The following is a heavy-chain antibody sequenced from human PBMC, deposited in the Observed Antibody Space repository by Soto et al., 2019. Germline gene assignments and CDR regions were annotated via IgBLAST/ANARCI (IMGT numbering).Heavy chain of an antibody. D-gene: IGHD6-19*01. V-gene: IGHV3-23*01. Sequence: GGSLRLSCVASGFTFADYPMNWVRQVPGKGLEWISRTTASGANTYYSDSVRGRFTTSRDNSKNTLFLQMNSPRVGDTAIYYCAKRFLALAGGWYLDSWGQGTLVTVSS. CDR1: GFTFADYP. CDR2: TTASGANT. J-gene: IGHJ4*02. CDR3: AKRFLALAGGWYLDS.